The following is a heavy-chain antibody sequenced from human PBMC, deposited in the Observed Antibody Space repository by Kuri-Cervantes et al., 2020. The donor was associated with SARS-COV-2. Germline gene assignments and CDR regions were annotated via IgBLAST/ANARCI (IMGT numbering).Heavy chain of an antibody. CDR1: GYTFTSYV. D-gene: IGHD2-21*02. J-gene: IGHJ4*02. CDR3: ARAGLLGGYDPFDH. V-gene: IGHV1-3*01. CDR2: INAGNGKT. Sequence: ASVKVSCKASGYTFTSYVMHWVRQAPGQRFEWMGWINAGNGKTKYTQKFQGRVTITRGTSASTASMEVSSLRSEDTAVYYCARAGLLGGYDPFDHWGQGSLVTVSS.